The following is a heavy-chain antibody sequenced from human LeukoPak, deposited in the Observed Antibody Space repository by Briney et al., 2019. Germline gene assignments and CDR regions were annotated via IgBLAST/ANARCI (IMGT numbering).Heavy chain of an antibody. CDR3: ARGLDNSGFSWFDP. Sequence: TSETLSLTCTVSSGSISTYYWSWIRQPPGKAVEWIGYIYYSGSANYNPSLKSRVTISVDTSKNQFSLKLSSVTAADTAVYYCARGLDNSGFSWFDPWGQGTLVTVSS. J-gene: IGHJ5*02. CDR1: SGSISTYY. D-gene: IGHD4-23*01. V-gene: IGHV4-59*12. CDR2: IYYSGSA.